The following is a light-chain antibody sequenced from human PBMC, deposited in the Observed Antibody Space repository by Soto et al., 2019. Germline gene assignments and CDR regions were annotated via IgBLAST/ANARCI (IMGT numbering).Light chain of an antibody. V-gene: IGKV3-15*01. Sequence: EIVMTQSPATLSVSPGERATLSCRASKSVYSDLSCYQHKPGQAPMLLIYGASTRSTGITARFSGSGSGTEFALTISSLQSEDFAVYYCQQFNNWPWTFGQGTKVDIK. CDR1: KSVYSD. CDR2: GAS. J-gene: IGKJ1*01. CDR3: QQFNNWPWT.